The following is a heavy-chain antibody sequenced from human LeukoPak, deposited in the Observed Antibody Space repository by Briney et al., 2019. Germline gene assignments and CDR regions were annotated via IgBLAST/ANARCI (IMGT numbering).Heavy chain of an antibody. J-gene: IGHJ4*02. D-gene: IGHD3-22*01. V-gene: IGHV3-30*04. CDR3: VRSGYSSHPFDY. Sequence: QTGGSLRLSCAASGFTFSSYAMHWVRQAPGKGLEWVAVISYDGSNKYYADSVKGRFTISRDNSKNTLYLQMNSLRAEDTAVYYCVRSGYSSHPFDYWGQGTLVTVSS. CDR2: ISYDGSNK. CDR1: GFTFSSYA.